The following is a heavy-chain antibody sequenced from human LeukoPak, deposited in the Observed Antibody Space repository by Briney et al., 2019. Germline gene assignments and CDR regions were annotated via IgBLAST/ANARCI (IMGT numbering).Heavy chain of an antibody. CDR3: ARQRQQLVRDYYYYYGMDV. CDR2: IYYSGST. CDR1: GGSISSYY. J-gene: IGHJ6*02. V-gene: IGHV4-59*08. Sequence: SETLSLTCTVSGGSISSYYWSWIRQPPGKGLEWIGYIYYSGSTNYNPSLKSRVTISVDTSKNQFSLKLSSVTAADTAVYYCARQRQQLVRDYYYYYGMDVWGQGTTVTVSS. D-gene: IGHD6-13*01.